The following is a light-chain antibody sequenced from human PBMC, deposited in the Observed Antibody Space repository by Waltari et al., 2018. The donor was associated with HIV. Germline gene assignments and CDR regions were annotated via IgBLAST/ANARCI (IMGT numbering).Light chain of an antibody. CDR3: QQSYSSSST. J-gene: IGKJ2*01. Sequence: DIQMTQSPSSLSASVGDRDTITCRASQSITTYLNWYQQKPGKAPNLLIYAASSLQSGVPSRFSGSGSGTDFTLTISSLQPEDFATYYCQQSYSSSSTFGQGTKLEIK. CDR2: AAS. CDR1: QSITTY. V-gene: IGKV1-39*01.